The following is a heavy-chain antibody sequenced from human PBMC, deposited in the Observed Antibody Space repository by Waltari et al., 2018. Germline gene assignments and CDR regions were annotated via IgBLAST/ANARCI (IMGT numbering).Heavy chain of an antibody. CDR2: FDPEDGET. Sequence: QVQLVQSGAEVKKPGASVKVSCKVSGYTLTELSMHWVRPAPGKGLEWMGGFDPEDGETSYAQKFQGRVTMTEDTSTDTAYMELSSLRSEDTAVYYCATASWELNWFDPWGQGTLVTVSS. J-gene: IGHJ5*02. D-gene: IGHD1-26*01. CDR1: GYTLTELS. CDR3: ATASWELNWFDP. V-gene: IGHV1-24*01.